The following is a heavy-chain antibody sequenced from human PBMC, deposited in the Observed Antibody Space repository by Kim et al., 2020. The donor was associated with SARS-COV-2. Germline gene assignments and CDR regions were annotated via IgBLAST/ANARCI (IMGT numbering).Heavy chain of an antibody. Sequence: GGSLRLSCAASGFTFSSYGMHWVRQAPGKGLEWVAVISYDGSNKYYADSVKGRFTISRDNSKNTLYLQMNSLRAEDTAVYYCTRGSYTTFAAFDIWGQGTMVTVSS. CDR3: TRGSYTTFAAFDI. V-gene: IGHV3-30*03. D-gene: IGHD1-26*01. CDR1: GFTFSSYG. CDR2: ISYDGSNK. J-gene: IGHJ3*02.